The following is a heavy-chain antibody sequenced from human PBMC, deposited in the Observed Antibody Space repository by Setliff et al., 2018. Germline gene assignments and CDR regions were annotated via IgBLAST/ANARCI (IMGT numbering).Heavy chain of an antibody. V-gene: IGHV1-69*10. D-gene: IGHD2-15*01. CDR3: ARGVCSGGSCGYYYYYYMDV. Sequence: SVKVSCKASGDPFNAYGVSWVRQAPGQGLEWMGAIIPVLGMTDYAQKFQGRLTITADESTSTAYMELSSLRSEDTAVYYCARGVCSGGSCGYYYYYYMDVWGKGTTVTVSS. J-gene: IGHJ6*03. CDR2: IIPVLGMT. CDR1: GDPFNAYG.